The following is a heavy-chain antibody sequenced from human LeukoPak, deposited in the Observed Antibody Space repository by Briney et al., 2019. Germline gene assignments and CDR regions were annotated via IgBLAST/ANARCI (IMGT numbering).Heavy chain of an antibody. J-gene: IGHJ4*02. Sequence: GGSLRLSCAVSGYPFSDHYIDWVRQAPGKGLEWVSSISSSSSYIYYADSVKGRFTISRDNAKNSLYLQMNSLRAEDTAVYYCARDFDYWGQGTLVTVSS. CDR3: ARDFDY. CDR2: ISSSSSYI. V-gene: IGHV3-21*01. CDR1: GYPFSDHY.